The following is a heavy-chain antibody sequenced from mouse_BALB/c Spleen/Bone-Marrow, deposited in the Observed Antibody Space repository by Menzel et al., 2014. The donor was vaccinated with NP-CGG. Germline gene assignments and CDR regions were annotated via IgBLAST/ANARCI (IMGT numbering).Heavy chain of an antibody. CDR2: IWAGGST. CDR1: GFSLTSYG. Sequence: QVQLQQPGPGLVAPSQSLSITCTVSGFSLTSYGVHWVRQPPGKGLEWLGVIWAGGSTNYNSALMSRLSISKDNSKSQVFLKMNSLQTDDTAMYYCASDRELSYAMDYWGQGTSVTVSS. D-gene: IGHD3-1*01. J-gene: IGHJ4*01. V-gene: IGHV2-9*02. CDR3: ASDRELSYAMDY.